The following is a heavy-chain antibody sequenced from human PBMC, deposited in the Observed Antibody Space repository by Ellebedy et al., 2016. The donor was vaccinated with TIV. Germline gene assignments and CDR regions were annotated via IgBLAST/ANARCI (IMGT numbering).Heavy chain of an antibody. CDR1: GFTFSVYW. Sequence: GESLKISCAASGFTFSVYWMSWVRQAPGKGLEWVANTDGQGREKHYVDSVEGRFTISRDNARNSLYLQMNSLRVEDTAFYYCARAEYGSGSFCDYWGQGTLVTVSS. V-gene: IGHV3-7*03. D-gene: IGHD3-10*01. CDR3: ARAEYGSGSFCDY. J-gene: IGHJ4*02. CDR2: TDGQGREK.